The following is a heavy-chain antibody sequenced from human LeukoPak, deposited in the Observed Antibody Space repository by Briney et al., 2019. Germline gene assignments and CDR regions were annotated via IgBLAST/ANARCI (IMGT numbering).Heavy chain of an antibody. V-gene: IGHV1-69*05. CDR1: GGTFSSYA. D-gene: IGHD3-22*01. Sequence: ASVKVSCKASGGTFSSYAISWVRQAPGQGLEWMGGIIPIFGTANYAQKFQGRVTMTRDTSTSTVYMELSSLRSEDTAVYYRARDSDSSGYYSYGGYYYYGMDVWGQGTTVTVSS. CDR3: ARDSDSSGYYSYGGYYYYGMDV. CDR2: IIPIFGTA. J-gene: IGHJ6*02.